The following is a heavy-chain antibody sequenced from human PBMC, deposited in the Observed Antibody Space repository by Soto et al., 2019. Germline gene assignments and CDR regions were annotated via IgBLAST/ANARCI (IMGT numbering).Heavy chain of an antibody. V-gene: IGHV1-18*01. CDR1: GYTFTSYG. D-gene: IGHD4-17*01. CDR3: ARDPNYGDYVEDYYYGMDV. Sequence: ASVKVSCKASGYTFTSYGISWVRQAPGQGLEWMGWISAYNGNTNYAQKLQGRVTMTTDTSTSTAYMELRSLRSDDTAVYYCARDPNYGDYVEDYYYGMDVWGQGTTVTVSS. CDR2: ISAYNGNT. J-gene: IGHJ6*02.